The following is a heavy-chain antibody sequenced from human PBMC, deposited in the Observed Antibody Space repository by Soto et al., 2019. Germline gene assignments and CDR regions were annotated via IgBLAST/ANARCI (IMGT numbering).Heavy chain of an antibody. CDR1: GFTFSSYG. J-gene: IGHJ6*02. V-gene: IGHV3-30*18. CDR2: ISYDGSNK. CDR3: AKSTTIFGVVIIRDGMDV. D-gene: IGHD3-3*01. Sequence: PGGSLRLSCGASGFTFSSYGMHWGRQAPGKGLEWVAVISYDGSNKYYADSVKGRFTISRDNSKNTLYLQMNSLRAEDTAVYYCAKSTTIFGVVIIRDGMDVWGQGTTVTVSS.